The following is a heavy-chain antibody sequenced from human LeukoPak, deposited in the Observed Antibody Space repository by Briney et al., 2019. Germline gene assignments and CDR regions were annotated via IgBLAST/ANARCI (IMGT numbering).Heavy chain of an antibody. CDR2: INTYNGNT. CDR1: GYSFTTYS. V-gene: IGHV1-18*01. J-gene: IGHJ4*02. CDR3: ARHGTELLPEY. D-gene: IGHD4-23*01. Sequence: GASVKVSCKASGYSFTTYSINWVRQAPGQGLEWMGLINTYNGNTNYAQTLQGRVILTTDTSTSTAYMELRSLRSDDTAVYYCARHGTELLPEYWGQGTLVTVSS.